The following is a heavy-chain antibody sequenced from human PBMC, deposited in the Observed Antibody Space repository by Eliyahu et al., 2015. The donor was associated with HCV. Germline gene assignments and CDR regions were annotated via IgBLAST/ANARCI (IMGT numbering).Heavy chain of an antibody. Sequence: QVQLVQSGAEVKKPGASVXVSCXASGYTFTSYAMHWVRQAPXQRLEWMGWINAGNGNTKYSQKFQGRVTITRDTSASTAYMELXSLRSEDTAVYYCARGPTDGWLGYYFDYWGQGTLVTVSS. J-gene: IGHJ4*02. CDR1: GYTFTSYA. CDR2: INAGNGNT. D-gene: IGHD6-19*01. CDR3: ARGPTDGWLGYYFDY. V-gene: IGHV1-3*01.